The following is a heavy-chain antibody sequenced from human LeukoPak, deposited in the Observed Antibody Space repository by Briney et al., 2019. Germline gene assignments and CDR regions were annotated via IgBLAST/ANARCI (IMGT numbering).Heavy chain of an antibody. V-gene: IGHV4-34*01. CDR3: ARARGGHFDY. CDR2: INHSGST. CDR1: GGSFSGYY. D-gene: IGHD2-15*01. Sequence: NPSETLSLTCVVYGGSFSGYYWSWIRQPPGKGLEWIGEINHSGSTNYNPSLKSRVTISVDTSKNQFSLKLSSVTAADTAVYYCARARGGHFDYWGQGTLVTVSS. J-gene: IGHJ4*02.